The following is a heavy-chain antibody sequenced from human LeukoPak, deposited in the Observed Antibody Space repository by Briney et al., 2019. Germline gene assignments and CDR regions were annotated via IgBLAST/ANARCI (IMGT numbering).Heavy chain of an antibody. CDR1: GFTVSSNY. CDR3: ARSIVVVIDWFDT. D-gene: IGHD2-21*01. J-gene: IGHJ5*02. Sequence: GGSLRLSCAASGFTVSSNYMSWVRQAPGKGLEWVSVIYSGGSTYYADSVKGRFTISRDNSKNTLYLQMNSLRADDTAVYYCARSIVVVIDWFDTWGQGTLVTVSS. V-gene: IGHV3-53*05. CDR2: IYSGGST.